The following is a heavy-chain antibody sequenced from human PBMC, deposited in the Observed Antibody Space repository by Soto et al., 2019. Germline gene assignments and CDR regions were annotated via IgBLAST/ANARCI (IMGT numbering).Heavy chain of an antibody. CDR2: ANPDGSEK. V-gene: IGHV3-7*05. CDR3: ARIVGADRRWFDP. CDR1: GFTITTYW. J-gene: IGHJ5*02. Sequence: GGSLRLSCAVSGFTITTYWMIWVRQAPGKGLEWVASANPDGSEKHYVDSVKGRFAISRDNAKNSMFLQMNSLRVEDTAVYYCARIVGADRRWFDPWGQGTLVTVSS. D-gene: IGHD1-26*01.